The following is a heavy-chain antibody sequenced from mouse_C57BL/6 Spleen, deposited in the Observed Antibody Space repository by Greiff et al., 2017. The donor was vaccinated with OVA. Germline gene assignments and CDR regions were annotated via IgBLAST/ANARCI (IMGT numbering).Heavy chain of an antibody. J-gene: IGHJ4*01. D-gene: IGHD2-3*01. CDR3: ARKDGKDYYAMDY. Sequence: VQLQQSGAELVKPGASVKLSCKASGYTFTSYWMQWVKQRPGQGLEWIGEIDPSDSYTNYNQKFKGKATLTVDTSSSTAYMQLSSLTSEDSAVYYCARKDGKDYYAMDYWGQGTSVTVSS. CDR1: GYTFTSYW. V-gene: IGHV1-50*01. CDR2: IDPSDSYT.